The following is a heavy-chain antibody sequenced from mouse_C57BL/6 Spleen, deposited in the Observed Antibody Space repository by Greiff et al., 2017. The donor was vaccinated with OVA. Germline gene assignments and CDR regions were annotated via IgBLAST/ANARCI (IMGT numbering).Heavy chain of an antibody. CDR1: GFTFSSYA. V-gene: IGHV5-4*01. CDR3: ARDQGYGNYYFDY. CDR2: ISDGGSYT. D-gene: IGHD2-10*02. Sequence: EVKLMESGGCLVKPGGSLKLSCAASGFTFSSYAMSWVRQTPEKRLEWVATISDGGSYTYYPDNVKGRFTISRDNAKNNLYLQMSHLKSEDTAMYYCARDQGYGNYYFDYWGQGTTLTVSS. J-gene: IGHJ2*01.